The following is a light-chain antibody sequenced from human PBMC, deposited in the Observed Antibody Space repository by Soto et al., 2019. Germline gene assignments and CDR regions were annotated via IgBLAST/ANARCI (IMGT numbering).Light chain of an antibody. CDR3: QVWDSSSDHVV. Sequence: SYELTQPPSVSVAPGKTARITWGGNNIGSKSVHWYQQKPGQAPVLVIYYDSDRPSGIPERFSGSNSGDTATLTIGRVEAEDGADYYCQVWDSSSDHVVFGGGTELTVL. V-gene: IGLV3-21*04. J-gene: IGLJ2*01. CDR2: YDS. CDR1: NIGSKS.